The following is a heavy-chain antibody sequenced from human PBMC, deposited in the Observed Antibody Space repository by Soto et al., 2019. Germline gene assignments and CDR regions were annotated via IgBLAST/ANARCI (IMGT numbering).Heavy chain of an antibody. Sequence: QVQLVQSGAEVKKPGASVKVSCKASGYTFTSYGISWVRQAPGQGLEWMGWSSAYNGNTNYAQKLQGRVTMTTDTSTSTAYMELRSLRSDDTAVYYCARDLSCSSTSCYTPNYYGMDVWGQGTPVTVSS. D-gene: IGHD2-2*02. CDR1: GYTFTSYG. J-gene: IGHJ6*02. CDR3: ARDLSCSSTSCYTPNYYGMDV. V-gene: IGHV1-18*04. CDR2: SSAYNGNT.